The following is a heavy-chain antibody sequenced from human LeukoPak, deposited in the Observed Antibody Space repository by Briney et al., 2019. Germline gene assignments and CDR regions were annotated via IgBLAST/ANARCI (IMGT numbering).Heavy chain of an antibody. Sequence: PGGSLRLSCAASGFTFSSYSMNWVRQAPGKGLEWVSSISSSSSYIYYADSVKGRFTISRDNAKNSLYLQMNSLRAEDTAVYYCARDRYRPLGAVRGVPLGYWGQGTLVTVSS. V-gene: IGHV3-21*01. CDR3: ARDRYRPLGAVRGVPLGY. J-gene: IGHJ4*02. CDR1: GFTFSSYS. D-gene: IGHD3-10*01. CDR2: ISSSSSYI.